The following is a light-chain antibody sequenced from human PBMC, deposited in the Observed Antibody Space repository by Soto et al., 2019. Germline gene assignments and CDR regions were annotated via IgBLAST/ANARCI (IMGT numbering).Light chain of an antibody. J-gene: IGKJ4*01. CDR1: QSITNY. V-gene: IGKV1-39*01. CDR3: QQTYSIPVT. CDR2: AAS. Sequence: DIQMTQSPSSLSASVGDRVTITCRASQSITNYLNWYQQRPGKAPQLLIYAASNLQSGVPSRFSGSGSGTDFTLTISSLQPEDFASYYCQQTYSIPVTFGGGTKVEIK.